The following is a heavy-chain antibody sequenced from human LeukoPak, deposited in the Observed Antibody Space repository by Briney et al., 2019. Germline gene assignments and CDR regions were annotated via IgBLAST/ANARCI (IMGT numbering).Heavy chain of an antibody. CDR1: GFTFDDYA. Sequence: QPGGSLRLSCAASGFTFDDYAMHWVRQAPGKSLEWVSLISWDGGRIYYADSLKGRFIISRDNSRNSLYLQMDSLRAEDTAFYYCVKDTLINYYGSGSILDQWGQGTLVTVSS. CDR2: ISWDGGRI. V-gene: IGHV3-43D*03. J-gene: IGHJ4*02. D-gene: IGHD3-10*01. CDR3: VKDTLINYYGSGSILDQ.